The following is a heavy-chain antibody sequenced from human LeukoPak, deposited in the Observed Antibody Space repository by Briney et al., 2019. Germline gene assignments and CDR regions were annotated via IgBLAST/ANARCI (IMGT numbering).Heavy chain of an antibody. CDR3: ATTGYGGLGTYWYFDL. CDR1: GYTLTELS. D-gene: IGHD4-23*01. CDR2: FDPEDGET. J-gene: IGHJ2*01. V-gene: IGHV1-24*01. Sequence: EASVKVSCKVSGYTLTELSMHWVRQAPGKGLEWMGGFDPEDGETIYAQKFQGRVTMTEDTSTDTAYMELSSLRSEDTAVYYCATTGYGGLGTYWYFDLWGRGTLVTVSS.